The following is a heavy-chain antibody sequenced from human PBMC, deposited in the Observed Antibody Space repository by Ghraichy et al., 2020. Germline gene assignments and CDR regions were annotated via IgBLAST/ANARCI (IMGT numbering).Heavy chain of an antibody. D-gene: IGHD5-24*01. CDR1: GFTSSSYA. J-gene: IGHJ3*02. V-gene: IGHV3-64D*06. CDR3: VKGDGYNYAFDI. CDR2: ISSNGGST. Sequence: GGSLRLSCSASGFTSSSYAMHWVRQAPGKGLEYVSAISSNGGSTYYADSVKGRFTISRDNSKNTLYLQMSSLRAEDTAVYYCVKGDGYNYAFDIWGQGTMVTVSS.